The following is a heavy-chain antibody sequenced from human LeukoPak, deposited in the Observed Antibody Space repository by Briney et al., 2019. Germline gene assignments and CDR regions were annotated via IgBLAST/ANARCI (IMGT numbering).Heavy chain of an antibody. CDR1: GGSISSSSYY. Sequence: PSETLSLTCTVSGGSISSSSYYWGWIRQPPGKGLEWIGSIYYSGSTYYNPSLKSRVTISVDTSKNQFSLKLSSVTAADTAVYYCARTNYDDSSGPSPDAFDIWGQGTMVTVSS. J-gene: IGHJ3*02. CDR3: ARTNYDDSSGPSPDAFDI. CDR2: IYYSGST. V-gene: IGHV4-39*01. D-gene: IGHD3-22*01.